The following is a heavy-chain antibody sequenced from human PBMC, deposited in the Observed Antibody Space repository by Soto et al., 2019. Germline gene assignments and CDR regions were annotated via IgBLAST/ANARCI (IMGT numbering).Heavy chain of an antibody. V-gene: IGHV2-5*02. CDR3: AQYSSGWHRRAHDY. CDR1: GFSLSTSGVG. D-gene: IGHD6-19*01. Sequence: SGPTLVKPTQTLTLTCTFSGFSLSTSGVGVGWIRQPPGKALEWLALIYWDDDKRYSPSLKSRLTITKDTSKNQVVLTMTNMDPVDTATYYCAQYSSGWHRRAHDYWGQGTLVTVSS. J-gene: IGHJ4*02. CDR2: IYWDDDK.